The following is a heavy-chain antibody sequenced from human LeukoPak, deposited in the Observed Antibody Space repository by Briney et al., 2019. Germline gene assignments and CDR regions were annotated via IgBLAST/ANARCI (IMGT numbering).Heavy chain of an antibody. CDR3: ARWGTSAGCSSTSCYEDYYYGMDV. J-gene: IGHJ6*02. CDR1: GYTFTGYY. CDR2: INPNSGGT. D-gene: IGHD2-2*01. Sequence: ASVKVSCKASGYTFTGYYMHWVRQAPGQGLEWMGWINPNSGGTNYAQKFQGWVTMTRDTSISTAYMELSRLRSEDTAVYYCARWGTSAGCSSTSCYEDYYYGMDVWGQGTTVTVSS. V-gene: IGHV1-2*04.